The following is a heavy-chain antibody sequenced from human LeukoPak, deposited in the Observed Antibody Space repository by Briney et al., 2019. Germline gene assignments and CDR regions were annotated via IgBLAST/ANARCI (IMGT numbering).Heavy chain of an antibody. D-gene: IGHD5-18*01. CDR3: ARERTAMVTCFDY. V-gene: IGHV3-66*01. CDR1: GFTVSSNY. CDR2: IYSGGST. J-gene: IGHJ4*02. Sequence: PGGSLRLSCAASGFTVSSNYMSWVRQAPGKGLEWVSVIYSGGSTYYADSVKGRFTISRDNSKNTLYLQMNSLRAEDTAVYYCARERTAMVTCFDYWGQGTLVTVSS.